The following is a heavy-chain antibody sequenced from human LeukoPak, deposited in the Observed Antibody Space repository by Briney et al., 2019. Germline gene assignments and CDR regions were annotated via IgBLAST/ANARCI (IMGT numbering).Heavy chain of an antibody. Sequence: GESLRISCQASGYKFTNYWIGWVRQMSGEGLEWMGIINPDDSETTYSPSFQGQVTISVDKSVSTAYLQWTSLKASDTAMYYCARLVVPAAISYWGQGTLVNVFS. CDR3: ARLVVPAAISY. CDR2: INPDDSET. CDR1: GYKFTNYW. V-gene: IGHV5-51*01. D-gene: IGHD2-2*01. J-gene: IGHJ4*02.